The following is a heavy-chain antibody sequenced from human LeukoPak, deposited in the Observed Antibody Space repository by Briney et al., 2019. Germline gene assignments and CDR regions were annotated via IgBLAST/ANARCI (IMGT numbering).Heavy chain of an antibody. CDR2: IWYDGSNK. V-gene: IGHV3-33*01. J-gene: IGHJ6*03. CDR3: ARSPCSSTSCYYYYYMDV. D-gene: IGHD2-2*01. CDR1: GFTFSSYG. Sequence: GGSLRLSCAASGFTFSSYGMHWVRQAPGKGLEWVAVIWYDGSNKYYADSVKGRLTISRDNSKNTLCLQMNSLRAEDTAVYYCARSPCSSTSCYYYYYMDVWGKGTTVTVSS.